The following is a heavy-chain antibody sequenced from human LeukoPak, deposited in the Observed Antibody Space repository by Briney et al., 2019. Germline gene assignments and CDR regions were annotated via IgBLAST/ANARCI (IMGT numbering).Heavy chain of an antibody. CDR2: IYHSGSV. D-gene: IGHD4-17*01. J-gene: IGHJ4*02. CDR3: ASTITVTTDY. Sequence: SETLSLTCTVSGYSISSGYYWGWIRQPPGKGLEWIGSIYHSGSVYFNPSLKSRVTISVDTSNNQFSLKLSSVTAADAAVYYCASTITVTTDYWGQGTLVTVSS. CDR1: GYSISSGYY. V-gene: IGHV4-38-2*02.